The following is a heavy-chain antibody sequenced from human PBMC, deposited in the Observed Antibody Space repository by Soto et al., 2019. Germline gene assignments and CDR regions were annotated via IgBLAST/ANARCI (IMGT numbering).Heavy chain of an antibody. CDR3: AKSRGLDYYYYMDV. Sequence: PGGSLRLSCAASGFTFDDYAMHWVRQAPGKGREWVSGISWNSGSIGYADSVKGRFTISRDNAKNSLYLQMNSLRAEDTALYYCAKSRGLDYYYYMDVWGKGTTVTVSS. V-gene: IGHV3-9*01. CDR1: GFTFDDYA. J-gene: IGHJ6*03. CDR2: ISWNSGSI.